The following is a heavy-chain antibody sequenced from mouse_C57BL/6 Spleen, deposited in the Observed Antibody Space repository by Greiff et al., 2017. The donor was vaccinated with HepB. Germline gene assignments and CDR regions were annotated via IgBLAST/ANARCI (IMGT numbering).Heavy chain of an antibody. CDR2: FYPGSGSI. CDR3: ARHETQEYYFDY. J-gene: IGHJ2*01. Sequence: QVQLQQSGAELVKPGVSVKLSCKASGYTFTEYTIHWVKQRSGQGLEWIGWFYPGSGSIKDNEKFKDKATLTADKSSITVYMELSRLTYEDSAVYFCARHETQEYYFDYWGQGTTLTVSS. D-gene: IGHD3-2*02. CDR1: GYTFTEYT. V-gene: IGHV1-62-2*01.